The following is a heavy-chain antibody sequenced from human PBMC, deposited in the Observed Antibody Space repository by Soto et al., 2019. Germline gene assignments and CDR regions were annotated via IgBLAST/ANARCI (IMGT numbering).Heavy chain of an antibody. CDR2: ISAYNGNT. Sequence: ASVKVSCKASGYTFINYGMSWVRRAPGQGLEWMGWISAYNGNTNYAQKLQGRVTMTTDTSTSTAYMELRSLRSDDTAVYYCARVPTIWEFPYYYYYGMDVWGQGTTVTVSS. V-gene: IGHV1-18*01. CDR1: GYTFINYG. J-gene: IGHJ6*02. CDR3: ARVPTIWEFPYYYYYGMDV. D-gene: IGHD1-26*01.